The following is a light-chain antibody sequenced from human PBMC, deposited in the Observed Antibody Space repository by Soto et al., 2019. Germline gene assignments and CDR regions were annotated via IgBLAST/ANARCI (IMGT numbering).Light chain of an antibody. Sequence: QSALTQPASVSGSPGQSITISCTGTRSDVGNYNFVSWYQQHPGKAPKLMIYDVNKRLLGVFNHFSGSKSGNTASQTISGLQAEDEAHYYCCSYAVSSNWVFGGGTQMTV. CDR2: DVN. V-gene: IGLV2-23*02. CDR3: CSYAVSSNWV. CDR1: RSDVGNYNF. J-gene: IGLJ7*01.